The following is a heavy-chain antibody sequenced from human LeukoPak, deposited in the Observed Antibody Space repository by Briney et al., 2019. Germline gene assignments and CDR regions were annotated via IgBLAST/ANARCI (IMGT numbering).Heavy chain of an antibody. J-gene: IGHJ5*02. CDR1: GFTFSTHA. CDR2: ISGPGGTT. V-gene: IGHV3-23*01. D-gene: IGHD2-2*02. Sequence: PGGSLRLSCVVSGFTFSTHAMTWVRQAPGKGLERVSDISGPGGTTYYAASVKGRFTISRDNSKSTLFLQMNSLRAEDTAVYYCAKEPPRAPYQLLYENWFDPWGQGTLVTVSS. CDR3: AKEPPRAPYQLLYENWFDP.